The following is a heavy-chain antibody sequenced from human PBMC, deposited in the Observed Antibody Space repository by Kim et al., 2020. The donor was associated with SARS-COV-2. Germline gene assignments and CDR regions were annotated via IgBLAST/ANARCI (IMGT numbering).Heavy chain of an antibody. V-gene: IGHV3-30*18. CDR2: ISYDGSNK. J-gene: IGHJ6*02. D-gene: IGHD4-17*01. CDR1: VLTFSSYG. Sequence: GGSLRLSCAASVLTFSSYGMHWVRQAPGKGLEWVAVISYDGSNKYYTDSVKGRFTISRDNSKSTLYLQMNSLRAEDTAVYYCAKDRLTTVTIYYYYGMDVWGQGTTVTVSS. CDR3: AKDRLTTVTIYYYYGMDV.